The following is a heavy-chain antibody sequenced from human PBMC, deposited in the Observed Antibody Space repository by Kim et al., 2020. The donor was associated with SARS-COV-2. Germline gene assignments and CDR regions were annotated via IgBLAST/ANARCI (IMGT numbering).Heavy chain of an antibody. D-gene: IGHD6-13*01. V-gene: IGHV1-69*04. J-gene: IGHJ3*02. CDR2: IIPILGIA. CDR3: ASPKGQQLVDAFDI. Sequence: SVKVSCKASGGTFSSYAISWVRQAPGQGLEWMGRIIPILGIANYAQKFQGRVTITADKSTSTAYMELSSLRSEDTAVYYCASPKGQQLVDAFDIWGQGTMVTVSS. CDR1: GGTFSSYA.